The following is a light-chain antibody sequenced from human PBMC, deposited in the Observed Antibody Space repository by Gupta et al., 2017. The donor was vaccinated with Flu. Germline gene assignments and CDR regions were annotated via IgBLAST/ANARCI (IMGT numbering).Light chain of an antibody. CDR3: QQMDRNHRCLA. J-gene: IGKJ5*01. V-gene: IGKV1-39*01. Sequence: DIQMTHSPSSLSGSVGDRVTITCRARQSISSYLNWYQEKPGNAPKLLSYAASSSHRGATSRCSGRGAGTDVTLTICSPQPEDFAAYCCQQMDRNHRCLALGQGTPVEIK. CDR1: QSISSY. CDR2: AAS.